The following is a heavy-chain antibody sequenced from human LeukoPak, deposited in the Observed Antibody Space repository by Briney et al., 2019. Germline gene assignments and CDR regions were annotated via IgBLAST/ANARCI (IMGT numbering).Heavy chain of an antibody. CDR1: GPTFTNYA. Sequence: SLRLSCTLSGPTFTNYATTWVRPAPGNWLEWASSTTGSGRGTNYTDSVKGRFSGSRDNSQNTVFLHMNSRGADDTALYYCSKDPNGDYGGAFDMWGPGTMVTVSS. CDR3: SKDPNGDYGGAFDM. CDR2: TTGSGRGT. V-gene: IGHV3-23*01. D-gene: IGHD4-17*01. J-gene: IGHJ3*02.